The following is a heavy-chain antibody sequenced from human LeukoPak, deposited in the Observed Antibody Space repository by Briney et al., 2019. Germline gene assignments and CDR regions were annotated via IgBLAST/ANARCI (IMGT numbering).Heavy chain of an antibody. V-gene: IGHV1-2*02. CDR3: ARDPRFDDFWSGYYRGYYYYMDV. D-gene: IGHD3-3*01. J-gene: IGHJ6*03. CDR1: GYTFTGYY. Sequence: ASVKVSCKASGYTFTGYYMHWVRQAPGQGLEWMGWINPNSGGTNYAHKFQGRVTMTRDTSISTAYMELSRLRSDDTAVYYCARDPRFDDFWSGYYRGYYYYMDVWGKGTTVTVSS. CDR2: INPNSGGT.